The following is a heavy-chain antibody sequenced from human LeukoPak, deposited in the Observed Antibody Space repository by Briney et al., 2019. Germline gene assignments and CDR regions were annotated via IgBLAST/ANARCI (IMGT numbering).Heavy chain of an antibody. J-gene: IGHJ6*02. CDR2: ISAYNGNT. CDR1: GYTFTSYG. CDR3: ARDSGGPNYYYYGMDV. D-gene: IGHD2-15*01. V-gene: IGHV1-18*01. Sequence: ASVKVSCKASGYTFTSYGISWVRQAPGQGLEWMGWISAYNGNTNYAQKLQGRVTMTTDTSTSTAYMELRSLRSDDTAVYYCARDSGGPNYYYYGMDVWGQGTTVTVSS.